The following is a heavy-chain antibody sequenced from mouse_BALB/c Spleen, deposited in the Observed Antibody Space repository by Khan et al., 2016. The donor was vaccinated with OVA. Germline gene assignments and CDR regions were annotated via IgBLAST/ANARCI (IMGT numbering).Heavy chain of an antibody. CDR2: INPSSGYT. Sequence: VQLQESGAELARPGASVKMSCKASGYTFTSNTMHWVKQRPGQGLEWIGYINPSSGYTNYNQNFKDKATLTADKSSSTAYMQLSSLTSDDSAVYYCARRTTVYTMDYWGQGTSVTVSS. J-gene: IGHJ4*01. CDR3: ARRTTVYTMDY. CDR1: GYTFTSNT. V-gene: IGHV1-4*01. D-gene: IGHD1-1*01.